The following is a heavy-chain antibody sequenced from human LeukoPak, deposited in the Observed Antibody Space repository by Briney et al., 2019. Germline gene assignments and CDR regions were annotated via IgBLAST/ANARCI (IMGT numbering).Heavy chain of an antibody. J-gene: IGHJ3*02. Sequence: GGSLRLSCAASGFTFSSYAMHWVRQAPGKGLEWVAVISYDGSNKYYADSVKGRFTISRDNSKNTLYLQMNSLRAEDTAVYYCARFDYYGSGSYEPPFDAFDIWGQGTMVTVSS. V-gene: IGHV3-30*04. CDR1: GFTFSSYA. CDR2: ISYDGSNK. CDR3: ARFDYYGSGSYEPPFDAFDI. D-gene: IGHD3-10*01.